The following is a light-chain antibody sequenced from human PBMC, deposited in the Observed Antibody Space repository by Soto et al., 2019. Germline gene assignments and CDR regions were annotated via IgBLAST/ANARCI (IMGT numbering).Light chain of an antibody. CDR2: DVS. CDR1: SSDVGGYNY. J-gene: IGLJ1*01. Sequence: QSVLTKTTSVYGSPGQSITISCTGTSSDVGGYNYVSWYQQHPGKAPKLMIYDVSNRPSGVSNRFSGSKSGNTASLTISGLQAEDEADYYCSSYTSGILFGTGTKVTVL. V-gene: IGLV2-14*01. CDR3: SSYTSGIL.